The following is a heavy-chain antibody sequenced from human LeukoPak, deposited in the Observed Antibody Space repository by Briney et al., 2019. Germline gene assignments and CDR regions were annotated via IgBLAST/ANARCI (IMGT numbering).Heavy chain of an antibody. D-gene: IGHD6-13*01. J-gene: IGHJ3*02. V-gene: IGHV3-23*01. Sequence: PGGSLRLSCAASGFTFSSYAMSWVRQAPGKGLEWVSAISGSGGSTYYADSVKGRFTISRDNSKNTLYLQMNSLRAEDTAVYYCARDTSLSIAAAGPDAFDIWGQGTMVTVSS. CDR1: GFTFSSYA. CDR3: ARDTSLSIAAAGPDAFDI. CDR2: ISGSGGST.